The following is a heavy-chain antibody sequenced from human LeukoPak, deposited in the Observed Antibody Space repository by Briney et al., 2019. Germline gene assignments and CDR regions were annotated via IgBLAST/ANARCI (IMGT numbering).Heavy chain of an antibody. V-gene: IGHV4-30-2*01. D-gene: IGHD1-1*01. CDR2: IYHSGST. J-gene: IGHJ5*02. Sequence: PSETLSLTCAVSGGSISGGGYSWSWIRQPPGKGLERIGYIYHSGSTYYNPSLKSRVTISVDRSKNQFSLKLSSVTAADTAVYYCARELEHNWFDPWGQGTLVTVSS. CDR3: ARELEHNWFDP. CDR1: GGSISGGGYS.